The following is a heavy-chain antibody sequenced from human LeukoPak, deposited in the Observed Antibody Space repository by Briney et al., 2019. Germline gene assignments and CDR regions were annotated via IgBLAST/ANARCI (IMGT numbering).Heavy chain of an antibody. CDR2: INHSGST. D-gene: IGHD3-3*01. CDR3: ARARSGYFEYWFDP. Sequence: SETLSLTCAVYGGSFSGYYWSWIRQPPGKGLEWIGEINHSGSTNYNPSLKSRVTISVDTSKNQFSLKLSSVTAADTAVYYCARARSGYFEYWFDPWGQGTLVIVSS. V-gene: IGHV4-34*01. J-gene: IGHJ5*02. CDR1: GGSFSGYY.